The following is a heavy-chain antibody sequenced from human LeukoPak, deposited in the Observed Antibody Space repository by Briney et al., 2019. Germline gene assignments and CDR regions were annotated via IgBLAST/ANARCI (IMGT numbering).Heavy chain of an antibody. CDR2: TYYRSKWYN. Sequence: RSQTLLLTCAISGDSVSSSSAAWSWIRQSPSRGLEWLGRTYYRSKWYNEYAILVKSRISIKPDTSKNLFSLQLNSVSPEDTAVYYCARTLSGSSSSFDYWGQGTLATVPS. CDR1: GDSVSSSSAA. J-gene: IGHJ4*02. CDR3: ARTLSGSSSSFDY. V-gene: IGHV6-1*01. D-gene: IGHD6-6*01.